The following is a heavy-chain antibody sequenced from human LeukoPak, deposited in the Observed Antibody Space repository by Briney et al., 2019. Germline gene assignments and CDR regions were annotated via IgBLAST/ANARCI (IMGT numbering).Heavy chain of an antibody. V-gene: IGHV3-48*03. D-gene: IGHD3-22*01. CDR2: TSSSGSTI. Sequence: GGSLRLSCAASGFTFSSYEMNWVRQAPGKGLEWVSYTSSSGSTIYYADSVKGRFTISRDNAKNSLYLQMNSLRAEDTAVYYCARAGAGYYDSSGYYPFDYWGQGTLVTVSS. J-gene: IGHJ4*02. CDR1: GFTFSSYE. CDR3: ARAGAGYYDSSGYYPFDY.